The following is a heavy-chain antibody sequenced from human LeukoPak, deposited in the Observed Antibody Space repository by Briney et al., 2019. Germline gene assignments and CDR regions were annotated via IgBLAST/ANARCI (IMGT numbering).Heavy chain of an antibody. CDR3: ATGYMVRGVIGYDMDV. Sequence: GGSLRLSCAASGFTFSSYSMNWVRQAPGKGLEWVSSISSSSSYIYYADSVKGRFTISRDNAKNSLYLQMNSLRAEDTAVYYCATGYMVRGVIGYDMDVWGQGTTVTVSS. CDR1: GFTFSSYS. D-gene: IGHD3-10*01. J-gene: IGHJ6*02. CDR2: ISSSSSYI. V-gene: IGHV3-21*01.